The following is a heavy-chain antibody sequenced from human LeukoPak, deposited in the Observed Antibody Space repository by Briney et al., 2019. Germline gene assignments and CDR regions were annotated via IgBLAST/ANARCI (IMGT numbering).Heavy chain of an antibody. V-gene: IGHV3-9*01. CDR3: AKDRTYSAFAALDY. CDR1: GFTFDDYS. Sequence: PGRSLRLSCAASGFTFDDYSMQWVRQAPGKGLEWVSGISWNSGSAGYADSVKGRFTISRDSAKNSLYLQMNSLRTEDTALYYCAKDRTYSAFAALDYLGQGTLVTVSS. CDR2: ISWNSGSA. D-gene: IGHD5-12*01. J-gene: IGHJ4*02.